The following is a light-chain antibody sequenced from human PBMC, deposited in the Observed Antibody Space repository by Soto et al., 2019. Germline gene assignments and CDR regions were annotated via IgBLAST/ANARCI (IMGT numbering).Light chain of an antibody. J-gene: IGKJ3*01. CDR1: QDISNY. V-gene: IGKV1-33*01. Sequence: DIQMTQSPSSLSASVGDRVIISCQASQDISNYLNWYQQKPGKAPKLLISDASKLEAGVPSRVNGSGSGTEFSVTISSLQPEDIATYYCQQYDSLPLAVGPGTKVDI. CDR3: QQYDSLPLA. CDR2: DAS.